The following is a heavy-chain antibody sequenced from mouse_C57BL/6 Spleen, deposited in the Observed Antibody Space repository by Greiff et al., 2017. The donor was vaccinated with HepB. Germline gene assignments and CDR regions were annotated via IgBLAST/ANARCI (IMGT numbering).Heavy chain of an antibody. CDR2: IDPSDSET. CDR1: GYTFTSYW. D-gene: IGHD1-1*01. CDR3: ARGPDYYGSSPFAY. Sequence: QVQLQQPGAELVRPGSSVKLSCKASGYTFTSYWMHWVKQRPIQGLEWIGNIDPSDSETHYNQKFKDKARLTVDKSSSTAYMQLSSLTSEDSAVYYCARGPDYYGSSPFAYWGQGTLVTVSA. J-gene: IGHJ3*01. V-gene: IGHV1-52*01.